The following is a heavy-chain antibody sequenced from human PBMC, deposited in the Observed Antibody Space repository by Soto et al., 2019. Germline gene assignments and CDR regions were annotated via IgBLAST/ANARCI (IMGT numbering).Heavy chain of an antibody. J-gene: IGHJ4*02. D-gene: IGHD6-6*01. V-gene: IGHV3-30*18. CDR2: LSYDGSNK. CDR1: GFTFSSYG. Sequence: QVQLVESGGGVVQPGRSLRLSCAASGFTFSSYGMHWVRQAPGKGLEWVAVLSYDGSNKYYADSVKGRFTISRDNSKNTLYLQMNSLRAEDTDVYYCAKDSYSSSHRAVVWWGQGTLVTVSS. CDR3: AKDSYSSSHRAVVW.